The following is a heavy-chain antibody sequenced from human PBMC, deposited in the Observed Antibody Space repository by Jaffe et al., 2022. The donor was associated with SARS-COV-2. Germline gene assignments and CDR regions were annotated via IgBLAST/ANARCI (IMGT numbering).Heavy chain of an antibody. D-gene: IGHD6-13*01. CDR2: IGGSGGST. J-gene: IGHJ4*02. V-gene: IGHV3-23*01. CDR1: GFTFSNYA. Sequence: EVQLLESGGGLVQPGGSLRLSCAASGFTFSNYAISWVRQAPGKGLEWVSAIGGSGGSTYYADSVKGRFTISRDNSKNTLFLQMNSLRVEDTAVYYCAKGYHITADEYRPLHYWGQGTLVTVSS. CDR3: AKGYHITADEYRPLHY.